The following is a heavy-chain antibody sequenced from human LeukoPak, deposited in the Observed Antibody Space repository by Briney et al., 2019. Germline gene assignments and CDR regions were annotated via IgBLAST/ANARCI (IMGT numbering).Heavy chain of an antibody. D-gene: IGHD1-26*01. CDR3: AVGPPFEY. CDR2: IYTSGST. V-gene: IGHV4-61*02. Sequence: SQTLSLTCTVSGCSISSDSYFWSWIRQPAGKGLEWIGRIYTSGSTNYNPSLKSRITISLDTSKNQFSLNLSSVTAADTAVYYCAVGPPFEYWGQGTLVTVSS. CDR1: GCSISSDSYF. J-gene: IGHJ4*02.